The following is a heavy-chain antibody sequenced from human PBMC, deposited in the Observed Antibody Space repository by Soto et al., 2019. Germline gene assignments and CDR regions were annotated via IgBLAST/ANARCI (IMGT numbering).Heavy chain of an antibody. CDR3: ARTDCSSTSCYNYYYYGMDV. J-gene: IGHJ6*02. CDR2: INPGNGDT. D-gene: IGHD2-2*01. Sequence: QVQLVQSGTEVKKPGASVKVSCKTSGYSFTKYGLHWVRQAPGQRLEWMGWINPGNGDTKYSQKFQGRVTITRDTRATTAYMELSSLRPEDSAVFYCARTDCSSTSCYNYYYYGMDVWGQGTTVTVSS. V-gene: IGHV1-3*01. CDR1: GYSFTKYG.